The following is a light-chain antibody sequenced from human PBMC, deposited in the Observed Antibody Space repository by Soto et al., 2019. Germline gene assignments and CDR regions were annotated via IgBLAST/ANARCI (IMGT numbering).Light chain of an antibody. V-gene: IGKV1-33*01. CDR3: QQYDDLPLT. CDR2: DAS. J-gene: IGKJ4*01. Sequence: DIQLTQSPSSLSASVGDRVTITCQASQDISNYLNWYQQKPGKAPKLLIYDASNLETGVPSRFSGSGSGTDFTVTISSLHPEDIATYYCQQYDDLPLTFGGGTKVEIK. CDR1: QDISNY.